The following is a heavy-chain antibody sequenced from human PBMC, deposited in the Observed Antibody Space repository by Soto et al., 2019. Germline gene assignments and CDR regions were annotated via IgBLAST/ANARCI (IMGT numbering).Heavy chain of an antibody. Sequence: GGSLRLSCAASGFTFSSYGMHWVRQAPGKGLEWVAVISYDGSNKYYADSVKGRFTISRDNSKNTLYLQMNSLRAEDTAVYYCAKAYLYDILTGYYYYYYGMDVWGQGTTVTVSS. CDR2: ISYDGSNK. J-gene: IGHJ6*02. CDR1: GFTFSSYG. CDR3: AKAYLYDILTGYYYYYYGMDV. V-gene: IGHV3-30*18. D-gene: IGHD3-9*01.